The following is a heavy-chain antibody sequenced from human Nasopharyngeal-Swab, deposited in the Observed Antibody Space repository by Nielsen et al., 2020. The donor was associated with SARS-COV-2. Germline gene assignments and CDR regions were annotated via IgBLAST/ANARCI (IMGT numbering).Heavy chain of an antibody. J-gene: IGHJ6*03. CDR3: ARGRRVVRGVIITNYYYYYYMDV. Sequence: WIRQPPGKGLEWIGYIYYSGGANYNPSLKSRVTISVDTSKNQFSLKLSSVTAADTAVYYCARGRRVVRGVIITNYYYYYYMDVWGKGTTVTVSS. CDR2: IYYSGGA. V-gene: IGHV4-59*12. D-gene: IGHD3-10*01.